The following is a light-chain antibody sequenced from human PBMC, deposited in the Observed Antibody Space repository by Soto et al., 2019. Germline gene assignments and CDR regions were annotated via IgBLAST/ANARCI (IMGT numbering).Light chain of an antibody. CDR1: QGIANH. CDR2: AAS. CDR3: QQLHSYPLT. Sequence: IQLTQSPSSLSASVGDRVTIACRASQGIANHLAWYQQKPGRVPQVLISAASTLQSGVPSRFSGSGSGTDFTLTISSLQPEDFATYYCQQLHSYPLTFGQGTRLEI. V-gene: IGKV1-9*01. J-gene: IGKJ5*01.